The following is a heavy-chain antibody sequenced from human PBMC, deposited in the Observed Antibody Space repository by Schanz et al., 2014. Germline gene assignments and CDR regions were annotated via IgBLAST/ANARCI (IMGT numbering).Heavy chain of an antibody. CDR1: GYTFSNDD. D-gene: IGHD2-8*02. Sequence: QVQLVQSGAELRKPGTSVKVSCKTSGYTFSNDDINWVRQAIGQGPEWMGWINGYNGHTLYAQKFQGRVTMTTDTSTSTAYMELTSLRYDDTAMYYCATMWGYCTATACQILEVLDVWGQGTMVTVSS. V-gene: IGHV1-18*01. CDR2: INGYNGHT. CDR3: ATMWGYCTATACQILEVLDV. J-gene: IGHJ3*01.